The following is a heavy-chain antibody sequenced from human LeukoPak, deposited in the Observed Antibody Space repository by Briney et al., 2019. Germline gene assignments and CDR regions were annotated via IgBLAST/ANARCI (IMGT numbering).Heavy chain of an antibody. V-gene: IGHV3-30-3*01. J-gene: IGHJ4*02. CDR2: ISYDGSNK. Sequence: PGRSLRLSCAASGFTFSSYAMHWVRQAPGKGLEWVAVISYDGSNKYYADSVKGRFTISRDNSKNTLYLQMNSLEPGDTAVYYCAKDRPPVPLDHWGQGILVTVSS. D-gene: IGHD6-6*01. CDR1: GFTFSSYA. CDR3: AKDRPPVPLDH.